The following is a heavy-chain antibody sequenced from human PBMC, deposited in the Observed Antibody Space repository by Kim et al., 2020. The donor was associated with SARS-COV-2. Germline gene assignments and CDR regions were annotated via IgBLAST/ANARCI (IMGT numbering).Heavy chain of an antibody. Sequence: SVKGRFTISRDNAKNSLYLQMNSLRAEDTAVYYCARYIAARFFYYYGMDVWGQGTTVTVSS. J-gene: IGHJ6*02. CDR3: ARYIAARFFYYYGMDV. V-gene: IGHV3-11*06. D-gene: IGHD6-6*01.